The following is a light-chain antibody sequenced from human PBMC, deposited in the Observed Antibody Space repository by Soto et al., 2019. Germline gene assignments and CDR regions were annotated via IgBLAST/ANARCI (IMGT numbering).Light chain of an antibody. J-gene: IGLJ1*01. CDR2: EVT. Sequence: QSALTQPASVSGSPGQSITISCTGISSDGDDYKDVSWYQQHPGKAPKLMIYEVTYRPSGVSNRFSGSKSGNTASLTISGLQAEDEADYYCSSYTSTSTVFGTGTKVTFL. V-gene: IGLV2-14*01. CDR1: SSDGDDYKD. CDR3: SSYTSTSTV.